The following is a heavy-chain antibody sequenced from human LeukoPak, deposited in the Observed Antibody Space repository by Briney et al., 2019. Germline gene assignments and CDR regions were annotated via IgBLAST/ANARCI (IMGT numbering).Heavy chain of an antibody. CDR1: GFTFSSYW. V-gene: IGHV3-7*01. Sequence: GGSLRLSCAASGFTFSSYWMSWVRQAPGKGLEWVANIKQDGSEKYYVDSVKGRFTISRDNAKNSLYLQMNSLRAEDTAVYYCARALVSYYYYYYYMDVWGKGTTVTVSS. D-gene: IGHD6-6*01. CDR2: IKQDGSEK. J-gene: IGHJ6*03. CDR3: ARALVSYYYYYYYMDV.